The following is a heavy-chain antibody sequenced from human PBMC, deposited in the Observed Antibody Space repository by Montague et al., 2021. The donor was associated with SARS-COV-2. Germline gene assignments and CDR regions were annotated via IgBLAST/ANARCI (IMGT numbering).Heavy chain of an antibody. CDR3: ARSISSSGAWDN. CDR2: IFYNGNT. V-gene: IGHV4-59*11. Sequence: SETLSLTCTVSGGSLNKHYWSWIRQAPGKELEWLGNIFYNGNTNXNVXLLSRVSMSLDTPQNQFSLRLTSLTAADTTVYYCARSISSSGAWDNWGQGILVTVS. J-gene: IGHJ4*02. D-gene: IGHD3-22*01. CDR1: GGSLNKHY.